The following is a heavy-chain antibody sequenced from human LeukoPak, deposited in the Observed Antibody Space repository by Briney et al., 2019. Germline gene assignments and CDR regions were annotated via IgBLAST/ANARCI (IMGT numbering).Heavy chain of an antibody. CDR3: ARAGVLLWFGEYYYYMDV. V-gene: IGHV1-2*02. Sequence: ASVKVSCKASGYTFTGYYMHWVRQAPGQGLEWMGWINPNSGGTNYAQKFQGRVTTTRDTSISTAYMELSRLRSDDTAVYHCARAGVLLWFGEYYYYMDVWGKGTTVTISS. CDR2: INPNSGGT. CDR1: GYTFTGYY. D-gene: IGHD3-10*01. J-gene: IGHJ6*03.